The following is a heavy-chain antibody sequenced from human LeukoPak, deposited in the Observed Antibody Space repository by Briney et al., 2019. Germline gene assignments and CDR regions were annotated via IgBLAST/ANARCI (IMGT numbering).Heavy chain of an antibody. CDR3: TRTYYYGSGSYSSDY. CDR1: GYTFTDYG. J-gene: IGHJ4*02. Sequence: ASVKVSCKASGYTFTDYGFSWVRQAPGQGLEWMGWISAYNGNTNYAQKLQGRVTMTTDTSTTTAYMDPRSLRSDDTAVYYCTRTYYYGSGSYSSDYWGQGTLATVSS. D-gene: IGHD3-10*01. V-gene: IGHV1-18*01. CDR2: ISAYNGNT.